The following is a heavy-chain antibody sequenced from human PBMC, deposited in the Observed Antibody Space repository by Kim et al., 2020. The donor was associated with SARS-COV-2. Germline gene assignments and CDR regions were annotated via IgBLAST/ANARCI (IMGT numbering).Heavy chain of an antibody. J-gene: IGHJ2*01. CDR2: INWSGHSL. CDR3: AKDDKLIGRPERYIDL. V-gene: IGHV3-9*01. Sequence: GGSLRLSCVASGFTFADYGMHWVRQAPGKGLEWVSGINWSGHSLGYADSVRGRFTISRDNAKNSLYLQMNSLSGDDTAFYYCAKDDKLIGRPERYIDLWGRGTLVAVSS. D-gene: IGHD1-26*01. CDR1: GFTFADYG.